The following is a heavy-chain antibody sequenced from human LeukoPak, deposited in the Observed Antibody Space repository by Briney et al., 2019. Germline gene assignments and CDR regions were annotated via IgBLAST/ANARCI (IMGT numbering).Heavy chain of an antibody. V-gene: IGHV3-48*04. Sequence: GGSLRLSCAASGFTFSSYSMNWVRQAPGKGLEWVSYISSSSSTIYYADSVKGRFTISRDNAKNSLYLQMNSLRAEDTAVYYCARDLMRLTTVTTGLKWGQGTLVTVSS. D-gene: IGHD4-17*01. J-gene: IGHJ4*02. CDR2: ISSSSSTI. CDR3: ARDLMRLTTVTTGLK. CDR1: GFTFSSYS.